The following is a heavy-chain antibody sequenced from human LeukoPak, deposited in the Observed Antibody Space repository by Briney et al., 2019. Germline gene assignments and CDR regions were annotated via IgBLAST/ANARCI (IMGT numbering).Heavy chain of an antibody. CDR2: IKSDGIYT. CDR3: ARGSGNSLDY. Sequence: GGSLGLSCAASGFTFSSNWMHWVRQAPGTGLVWVSRIKSDGIYTSYADSVRARFTISRDDAKSSLYLQMNSLRAEDTAVYYCARGSGNSLDYWGQGTLVTVSS. D-gene: IGHD4-23*01. J-gene: IGHJ4*02. CDR1: GFTFSSNW. V-gene: IGHV3-74*01.